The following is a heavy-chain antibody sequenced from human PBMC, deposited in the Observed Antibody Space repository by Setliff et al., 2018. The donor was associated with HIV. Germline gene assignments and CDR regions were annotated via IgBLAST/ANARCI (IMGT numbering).Heavy chain of an antibody. D-gene: IGHD2-2*01. CDR1: NVSINSYY. J-gene: IGHJ4*02. V-gene: IGHV4-59*06. CDR3: AQVLEYCDSSTCYGGVDY. Sequence: SETLSLTCTVSNVSINSYYWSWIRQPAGRALEWIGHIHSGGSTFYNPSLKSRLIISLDTSENQFSLKLDSVTAADTAIYYCAQVLEYCDSSTCYGGVDYWGQGTLVTVS. CDR2: IHSGGST.